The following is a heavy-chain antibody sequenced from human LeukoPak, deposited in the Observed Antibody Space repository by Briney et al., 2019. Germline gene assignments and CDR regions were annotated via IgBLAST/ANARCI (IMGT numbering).Heavy chain of an antibody. D-gene: IGHD2-21*01. CDR1: GFTFSSYG. CDR3: ATGPYSFDY. J-gene: IGHJ4*02. Sequence: PGGSLRLSCAASGFTFSSYGMHWVRQAPGKGLEWVAVISYDGSNKYYADSVKGRFTISRDNSKNTLYLQMNSLGAEDTAVYYCATGPYSFDYWGQGTLVTVSS. CDR2: ISYDGSNK. V-gene: IGHV3-30*03.